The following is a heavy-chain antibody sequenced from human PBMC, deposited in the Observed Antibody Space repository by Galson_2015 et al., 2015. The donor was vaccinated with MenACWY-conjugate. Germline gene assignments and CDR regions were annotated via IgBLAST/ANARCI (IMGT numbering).Heavy chain of an antibody. Sequence: SLRLSCAASGFIFSDSYTTWIRQAPGKGLGWVSYITTSGYTKYVDSVKGRFTISRDDSENSLYLQMHSLRAEDTAVYYCARSISAYHGLDVWGQGTTVTVSS. CDR1: GFIFSDSY. CDR3: ARSISAYHGLDV. J-gene: IGHJ6*02. D-gene: IGHD2-21*01. CDR2: ITTSGYT. V-gene: IGHV3-11*06.